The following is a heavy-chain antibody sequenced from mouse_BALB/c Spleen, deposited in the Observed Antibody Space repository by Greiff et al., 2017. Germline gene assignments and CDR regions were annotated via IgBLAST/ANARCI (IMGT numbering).Heavy chain of an antibody. V-gene: IGHV5-9*03. D-gene: IGHD1-2*01. J-gene: IGHJ1*01. Sequence: EVKLQESGGGLVKPGGSLKLSCAASGFTFSSYTMSWVRPTPEKRLEWVATISSGGGNTYYPDSVTGRFTISRDNAKNNLYLQRSSLRSEDTALYYCARHYYGYVWYFDVWGAGTTVTVAS. CDR3: ARHYYGYVWYFDV. CDR2: ISSGGGNT. CDR1: GFTFSSYT.